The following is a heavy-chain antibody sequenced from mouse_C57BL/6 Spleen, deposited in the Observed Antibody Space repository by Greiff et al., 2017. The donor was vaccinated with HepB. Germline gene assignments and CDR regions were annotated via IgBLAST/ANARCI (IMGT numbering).Heavy chain of an antibody. CDR3: ARGWDVRAMDY. Sequence: VQLQQSGPELVKPGASVKISCKASGYAFSSSWINWVKQRPGKGLEWIGRIYPGDGDTNYNGKFKGKATLTADKSSSTAYMQLSSLTSEDSAVYFCARGWDVRAMDYWGQGTSVTVSS. CDR1: GYAFSSSW. V-gene: IGHV1-82*01. D-gene: IGHD4-1*01. CDR2: IYPGDGDT. J-gene: IGHJ4*01.